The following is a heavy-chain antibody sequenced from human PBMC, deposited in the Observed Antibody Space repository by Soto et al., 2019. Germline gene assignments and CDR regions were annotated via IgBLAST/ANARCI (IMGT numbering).Heavy chain of an antibody. CDR1: GDSISSSTYF. J-gene: IGHJ4*02. Sequence: ASETLSLTCTVSGDSISSSTYFWGWVRQPPGKGLEWIGSIYYSGSTYHNPSLKSRVTISVDTSKNHFSLKLSSVTAADTAVYYCARHLGEGYFDYWGQGTLVTVSS. V-gene: IGHV4-39*01. CDR3: ARHLGEGYFDY. CDR2: IYYSGST.